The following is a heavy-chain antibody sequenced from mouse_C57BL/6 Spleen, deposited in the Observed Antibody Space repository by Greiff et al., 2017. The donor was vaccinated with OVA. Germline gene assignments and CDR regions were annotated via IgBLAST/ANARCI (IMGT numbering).Heavy chain of an antibody. V-gene: IGHV1-26*01. Sequence: VQLKQSGPELVKPGASVKISCKASGYTFTDYYMNWVKQSHGKSLEWIGDINPNNGGTSYNQKFKGKATLTVDKSSSTAYMELRSLTSEDSAVYYCARGNYGSSLDYWGQGTTLTVSS. J-gene: IGHJ2*01. D-gene: IGHD1-1*01. CDR1: GYTFTDYY. CDR2: INPNNGGT. CDR3: ARGNYGSSLDY.